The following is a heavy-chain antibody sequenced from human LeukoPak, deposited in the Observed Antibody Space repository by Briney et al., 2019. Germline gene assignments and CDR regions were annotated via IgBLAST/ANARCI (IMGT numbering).Heavy chain of an antibody. D-gene: IGHD2-8*01. CDR1: GYTFTDYY. CDR3: ARSARHCNNGVCFTDYYIDL. V-gene: IGHV1-2*02. Sequence: ASVKVSCKASGYTFTDYYIHWVRQAPGQGLEWMGWINPNSGGTNYAQNFQGRVTMTRDTSISTAYMEMSSLTSDDTAVYYCARSARHCNNGVCFTDYYIDLWGKGTTVIVSS. J-gene: IGHJ6*03. CDR2: INPNSGGT.